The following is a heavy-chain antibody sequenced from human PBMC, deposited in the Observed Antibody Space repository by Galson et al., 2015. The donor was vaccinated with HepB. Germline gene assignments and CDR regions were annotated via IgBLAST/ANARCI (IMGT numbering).Heavy chain of an antibody. CDR2: TYYRSKWRT. CDR3: AREDETGVGWFDP. Sequence: CAISGDSVSSKSAAWNRIRQSPSRGLEWLGRTYYRSKWRTDYAVFVKSRITINPDTSKNQISLQLNSVTPEDTALYYCAREDETGVGWFDPWGQGTLVTVSS. J-gene: IGHJ5*02. D-gene: IGHD1-14*01. V-gene: IGHV6-1*01. CDR1: GDSVSSKSAA.